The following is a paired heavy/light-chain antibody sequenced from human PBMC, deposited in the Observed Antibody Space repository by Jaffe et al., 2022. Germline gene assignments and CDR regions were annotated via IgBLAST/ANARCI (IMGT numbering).Light chain of an antibody. V-gene: IGLV2-8*01. CDR3: ASYAGSKAPYV. CDR1: SSDVGVSDY. CDR2: GVS. Sequence: QSAPTQPPSASGSPGQSVTISCTGTSSDVGVSDYVSWYQQYPGKAPKLIIYGVSRRPSGVPDRFSGSKSGNTASLTVSGLQAEDEADYYCASYAGSKAPYVFGTGTKVTVL. J-gene: IGLJ1*01.
Heavy chain of an antibody. CDR3: AREESHSMPYSFDN. D-gene: IGHD2-2*01. CDR2: IKQDRSEI. V-gene: IGHV3-7*01. J-gene: IGHJ4*02. Sequence: DVHLVESGGGLVQPGGSLRLSCAASGFTFTDHWMAWVRQAPGKGLEWVANIKQDRSEIYYVDSVKGRFTISRDNAKHSLYLQMNSLRAEDTAVYYCAREESHSMPYSFDNWGQGTLVSVSS. CDR1: GFTFTDHW.